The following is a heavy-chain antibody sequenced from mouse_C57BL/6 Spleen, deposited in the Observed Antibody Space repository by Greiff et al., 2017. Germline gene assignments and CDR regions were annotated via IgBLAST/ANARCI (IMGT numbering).Heavy chain of an antibody. CDR1: GYTFTSYW. V-gene: IGHV1-59*01. Sequence: QVQLQQPGAELVRPGTSVKLSCKASGYTFTSYWMHWVKQRPGQGLEWIGVIDPSDSYTNYNQKFKGKATLTVDTSSSTAYMQLSSLTSEDSAVYYCARWWLRRGGHFDYWGQGTTLTVSS. J-gene: IGHJ2*01. CDR3: ARWWLRRGGHFDY. CDR2: IDPSDSYT. D-gene: IGHD2-2*01.